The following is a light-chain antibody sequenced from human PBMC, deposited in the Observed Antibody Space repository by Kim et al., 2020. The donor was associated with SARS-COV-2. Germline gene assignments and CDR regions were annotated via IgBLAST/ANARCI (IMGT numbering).Light chain of an antibody. CDR2: YDS. CDR3: QVWDSSSDHWV. V-gene: IGLV3-21*04. Sequence: SYELTQPPSVSVAPGKTARITCGGNKIGSKSVYWYQQKPGQAPVLVISYDSDRPSGIPERFSGSNSGNTATLTISRVEAGDEADYYCQVWDSSSDHWVFGGGTQLTVL. CDR1: KIGSKS. J-gene: IGLJ3*02.